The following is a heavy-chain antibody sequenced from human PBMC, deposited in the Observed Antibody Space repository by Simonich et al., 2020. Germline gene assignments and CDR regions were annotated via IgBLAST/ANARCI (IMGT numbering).Heavy chain of an antibody. J-gene: IGHJ3*02. Sequence: QVQLVESGGGVVQPGRSLRLSCAASGFTFSSYAMHWVRHAPGKGLECVAVISYDGSNKYYADSGKGRFTISRDNSKNTLYLQMNSLRAEDTAVYYCAREGLLLDAFDIWGQGTMVTVSS. CDR2: ISYDGSNK. V-gene: IGHV3-30*07. CDR3: AREGLLLDAFDI. CDR1: GFTFSSYA. D-gene: IGHD2-15*01.